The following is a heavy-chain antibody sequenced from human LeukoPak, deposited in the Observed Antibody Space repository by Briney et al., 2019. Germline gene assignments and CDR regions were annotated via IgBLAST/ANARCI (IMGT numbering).Heavy chain of an antibody. D-gene: IGHD2-2*01. CDR3: ARGVVPAAFDI. V-gene: IGHV3-21*01. J-gene: IGHJ3*02. CDR2: IKSDSSRI. Sequence: GGSLRLSCAASGFIFSAYSMNWVRQAPGKGLEWVSSIKSDSSRISYANSVRGRFTISRDNGQNSLYLQINSLRVEDTAVYYCARGVVPAAFDIWGQGTMVTVSS. CDR1: GFIFSAYS.